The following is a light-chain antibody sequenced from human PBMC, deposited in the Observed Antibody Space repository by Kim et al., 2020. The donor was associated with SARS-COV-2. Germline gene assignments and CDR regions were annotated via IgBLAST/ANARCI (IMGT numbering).Light chain of an antibody. J-gene: IGLJ1*01. Sequence: QSVLTQPASVSGSPGQSITISCTGTSSDIGDYDYVSWYQQHPGKAPKLIIYDVTKRPPGVSNRFFASKSGNTASLTISGLQAEDEADYYCISYTGDNTYVFGTGTKVTVL. CDR3: ISYTGDNTYV. CDR2: DVT. V-gene: IGLV2-14*03. CDR1: SSDIGDYDY.